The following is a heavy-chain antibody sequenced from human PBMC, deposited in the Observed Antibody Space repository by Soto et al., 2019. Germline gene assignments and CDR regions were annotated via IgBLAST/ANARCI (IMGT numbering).Heavy chain of an antibody. V-gene: IGHV1-69*06. CDR3: ASSSGRDYARLDD. D-gene: IGHD1-26*01. CDR1: GGTFSSYA. Sequence: QVQLVQSGAEVKKPGSSVKVSCKASGGTFSSYAISWVRQAPGQGLEWVGGIIPIFGTANYAQKFQGRVTITAGKSTITACMALSSLRSEDTAVYSCASSSGRDYARLDDWGQGTLVTVSS. J-gene: IGHJ4*02. CDR2: IIPIFGTA.